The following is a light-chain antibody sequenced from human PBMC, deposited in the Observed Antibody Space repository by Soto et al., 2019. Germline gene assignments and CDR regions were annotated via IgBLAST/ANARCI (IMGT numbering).Light chain of an antibody. CDR2: KAS. CDR1: QSISSW. CDR3: QQYNSFSLT. J-gene: IGKJ4*01. Sequence: DIQMTQSPSTLSASVGDRVTITCRASQSISSWLAWYQQKPGKAPKLLIYKASSLETGVPSRFSGSGSGTDFTLTISSLQPDDFATYYCQQYNSFSLTFGGGTRVEIK. V-gene: IGKV1-5*03.